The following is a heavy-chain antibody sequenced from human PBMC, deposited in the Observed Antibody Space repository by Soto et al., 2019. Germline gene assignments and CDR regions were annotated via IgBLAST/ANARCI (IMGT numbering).Heavy chain of an antibody. V-gene: IGHV4-31*03. CDR1: GGSISSGGYY. CDR3: AREAAGILNWFDP. CDR2: IYYSGST. D-gene: IGHD6-25*01. J-gene: IGHJ5*02. Sequence: QAQLQESGPGLVKPSQTLSLTCTVSGGSISSGGYYWSWIRQHPGKGLEWIGYIYYSGSTYYNPSLKTRVTKSVDTSKNQFSLKLSSVTAADTAVYYCAREAAGILNWFDPWGQGTLVTVSS.